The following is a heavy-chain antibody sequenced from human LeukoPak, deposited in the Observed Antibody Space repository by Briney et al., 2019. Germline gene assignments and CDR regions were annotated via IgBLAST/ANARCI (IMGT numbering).Heavy chain of an antibody. CDR2: ISGSGDST. V-gene: IGHV3-23*01. CDR1: GFTFRNFA. J-gene: IGHJ4*02. CDR3: AKSYGSESYSKYFFDY. D-gene: IGHD3-10*01. Sequence: PGGSLRLSCAASGFTFRNFAVSWVRQAPGKGLEWVSTISGSGDSTFYADSVKGRFTIARANSKNTLYLQMSSLRVEDTAVYYCAKSYGSESYSKYFFDYWGQGTLVTVSS.